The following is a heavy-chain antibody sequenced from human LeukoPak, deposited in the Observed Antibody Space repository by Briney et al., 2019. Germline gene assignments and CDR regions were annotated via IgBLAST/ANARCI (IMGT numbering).Heavy chain of an antibody. CDR3: ARYYGSGSYTFDY. J-gene: IGHJ4*02. V-gene: IGHV4-61*08. Sequence: SETLSLTCTVSGGSISSGDYYWSWIRQPPGKGLEWIGYIYYSGSTNYNPSLKSRVTISVDTSKNQFSLKLSSVTAADTAVYYCARYYGSGSYTFDYWGQGTLVTVSS. D-gene: IGHD3-10*01. CDR2: IYYSGST. CDR1: GGSISSGDYY.